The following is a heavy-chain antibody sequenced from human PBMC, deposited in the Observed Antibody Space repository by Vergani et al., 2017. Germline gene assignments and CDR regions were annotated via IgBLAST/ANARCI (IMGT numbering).Heavy chain of an antibody. D-gene: IGHD3-3*01. CDR3: ARAYVGVVISFEY. CDR1: GFTFSSYS. J-gene: IGHJ4*02. V-gene: IGHV3-21*01. Sequence: EVQLLESGGDLVQPGGSLRLSCAASGFTFSSYSMNWVRQAPGKGLEWVSSISSSSIYIYYADAVKGRFTISRDNAKNSLYLQMNSLRAEDTAVYYCARAYVGVVISFEYWGQGTLVTVSS. CDR2: ISSSSIYI.